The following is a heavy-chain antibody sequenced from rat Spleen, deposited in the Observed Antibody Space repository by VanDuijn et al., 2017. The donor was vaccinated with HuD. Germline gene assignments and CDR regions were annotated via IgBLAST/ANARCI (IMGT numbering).Heavy chain of an antibody. CDR2: ISTGGGNT. CDR3: ARRHYGYTDYFDY. V-gene: IGHV5S13*01. J-gene: IGHJ2*01. Sequence: EVQLVESGGGLVQPGRSLKLSCAASGMSFTNYDMAWVRQAPTKGLEWIASISTGGGNTYYRDSVKGRFIISRDNAKNTQYLQMDSLRSEDTATYHCARRHYGYTDYFDYWGQGVMVTVSS. D-gene: IGHD1-9*01. CDR1: GMSFTNYD.